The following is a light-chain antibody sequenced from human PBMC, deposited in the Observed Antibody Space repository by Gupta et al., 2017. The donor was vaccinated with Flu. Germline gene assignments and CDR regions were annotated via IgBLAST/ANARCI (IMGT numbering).Light chain of an antibody. Sequence: VTISCTGTSSDVGGYNFVSWYQHPPGKAPNLISYDVTKRPSGVPARFSGSKSGNTASLTISGLQAEDEADYYCCSYAGSYTFVVFGGGTKLTVL. CDR3: CSYAGSYTFVV. J-gene: IGLJ2*01. V-gene: IGLV2-11*01. CDR1: SSDVGGYNF. CDR2: DVT.